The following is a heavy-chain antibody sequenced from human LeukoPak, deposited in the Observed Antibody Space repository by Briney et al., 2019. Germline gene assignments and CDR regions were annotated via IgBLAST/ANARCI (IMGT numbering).Heavy chain of an antibody. J-gene: IGHJ4*02. CDR3: AKDWGGIDY. Sequence: GGSLRLSCAASGFTFSSYAMSWVRQAPGKGLEWVSGISGSGGSASYADSVKGRFTISRDNSKNTLYLQVNSLRADDTAVYYCAKDWGGIDYWGQGTLVTVSS. D-gene: IGHD7-27*01. CDR1: GFTFSSYA. V-gene: IGHV3-23*01. CDR2: ISGSGGSA.